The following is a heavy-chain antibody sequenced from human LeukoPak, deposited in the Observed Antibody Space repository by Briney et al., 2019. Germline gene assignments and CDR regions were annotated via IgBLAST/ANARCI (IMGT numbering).Heavy chain of an antibody. CDR3: AKQNGGFREDYDY. Sequence: PSETLSLTCTVSGGSISSSSYYWGWIRQPPGKGLEWVSAISGSGGSTYYADSVKGRFTISRDNSKNTLYLQMNSLRAEDTAVYYCAKQNGGFREDYDYWGQGTLVTVSS. J-gene: IGHJ4*02. CDR2: ISGSGGST. V-gene: IGHV3-23*01. D-gene: IGHD3-10*01. CDR1: GGSISSSSYY.